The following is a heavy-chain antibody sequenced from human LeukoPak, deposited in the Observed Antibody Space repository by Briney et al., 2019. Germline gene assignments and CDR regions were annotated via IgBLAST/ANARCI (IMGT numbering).Heavy chain of an antibody. CDR2: IYTSGST. J-gene: IGHJ6*03. V-gene: IGHV4-61*02. CDR1: GGSISSSSYY. Sequence: SETLSLTCTVSGGSISSSSYYWSWIRQPAGKGLEWIGRIYTSGSTNYNPSLKSRVTISVDTSKNQFSLKLSSVTAADTAVYYCARAPLYYYYMDVWGKGTTVTVSS. CDR3: ARAPLYYYYMDV.